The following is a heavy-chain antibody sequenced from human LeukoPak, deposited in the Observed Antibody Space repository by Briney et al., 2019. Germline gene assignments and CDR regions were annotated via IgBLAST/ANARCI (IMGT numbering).Heavy chain of an antibody. J-gene: IGHJ4*02. CDR3: AKVSWTGGNY. Sequence: GGSLRLSCAASGFTFSSYAMSWVRQAPGKGLEWVAVISYDGSNKYYADSVKGRFTISRDNSKNTPYLQMNSLRAEDTALYYCAKVSWTGGNYWGQGTLVTVSS. CDR2: ISYDGSNK. CDR1: GFTFSSYA. V-gene: IGHV3-30-3*01. D-gene: IGHD3/OR15-3a*01.